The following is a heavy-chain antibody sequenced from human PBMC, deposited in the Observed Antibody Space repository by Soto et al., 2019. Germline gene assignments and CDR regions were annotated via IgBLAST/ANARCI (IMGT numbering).Heavy chain of an antibody. CDR3: ARDLGVTLYYYYYGMDV. Sequence: GGSLRLSCAASGFTFSSYGMHWVRQAPGKGLEWVAVIWYDGSNKYYADSVKGRFTISRDNSKNTLYLQMNSLRAEDTAVYYCARDLGVTLYYYYYGMDVWGQGTTVTVSS. CDR2: IWYDGSNK. CDR1: GFTFSSYG. D-gene: IGHD2-21*02. V-gene: IGHV3-33*01. J-gene: IGHJ6*02.